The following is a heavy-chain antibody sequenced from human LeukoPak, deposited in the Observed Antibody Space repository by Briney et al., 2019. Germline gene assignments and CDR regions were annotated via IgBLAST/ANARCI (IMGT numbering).Heavy chain of an antibody. CDR1: GYTFTSSG. Sequence: ASVKVSCKASGYTFTSSGISWMRQAPGQGLEWMGWISAYNGNTNYAQKLQGRGTMTTDTSTTTAYMELRSLRSDDTAVYYCARRRSGSYWDAFDIWGQGTMVTVSS. V-gene: IGHV1-18*01. J-gene: IGHJ3*02. D-gene: IGHD1-26*01. CDR2: ISAYNGNT. CDR3: ARRRSGSYWDAFDI.